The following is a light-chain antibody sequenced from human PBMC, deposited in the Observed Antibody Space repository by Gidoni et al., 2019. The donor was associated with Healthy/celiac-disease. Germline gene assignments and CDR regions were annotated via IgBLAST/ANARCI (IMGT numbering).Light chain of an antibody. CDR1: QSISSW. Sequence: DIHMTHSPSTLSASVGDRVTITCRASQSISSWLAWYQQKPGKAPKLLIYKASSLESGVPSRFSGSGSGTEFTLTISSLQPDDFATYYCQQYNSYLYTFGQGTKVEIK. J-gene: IGKJ2*01. CDR3: QQYNSYLYT. CDR2: KAS. V-gene: IGKV1-5*03.